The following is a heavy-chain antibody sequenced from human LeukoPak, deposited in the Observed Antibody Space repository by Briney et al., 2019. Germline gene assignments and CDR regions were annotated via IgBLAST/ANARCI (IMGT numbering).Heavy chain of an antibody. CDR1: GGSISSYY. CDR2: IYTSGST. V-gene: IGHV4-4*07. J-gene: IGHJ5*02. D-gene: IGHD6-13*01. CDR3: ARDLERWYNNWFDP. Sequence: SETLSLTCTVSGGSISSYYSSWIRQPAGKGLEWIGRIYTSGSTNYNPSLKSRVTMSVDTSKNQFSLKLSSVTAADTAVYYCARDLERWYNNWFDPWGQGTLVTVSS.